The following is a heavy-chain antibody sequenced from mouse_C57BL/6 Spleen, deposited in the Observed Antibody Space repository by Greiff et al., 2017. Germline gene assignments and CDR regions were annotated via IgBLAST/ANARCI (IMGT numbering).Heavy chain of an antibody. CDR1: GFNIKDDY. CDR3: TTDDYDDGGYYYAMDH. V-gene: IGHV14-4*01. D-gene: IGHD2-4*01. J-gene: IGHJ4*01. Sequence: VQLQQSGAELVRPGASVKLSCTASGFNIKDDYMHWVKQRPEQGLEWIGWIDPENGDTEYASKFQGKATITADTSSNTAYLQLSSLTSEDTAVYYCTTDDYDDGGYYYAMDHWGQGTSVTVSS. CDR2: IDPENGDT.